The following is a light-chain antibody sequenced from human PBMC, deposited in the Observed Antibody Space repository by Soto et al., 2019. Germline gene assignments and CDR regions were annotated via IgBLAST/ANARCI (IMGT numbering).Light chain of an antibody. CDR1: QTISAN. Sequence: IVMTQSPATLSVSPGERATLSCRASQTISANLAWYQQRPGQAPRLLIYGASTRATGIPARFSGSGSGTEFTLTISSLHSEDFAVYFCQQRSVWPLTFGGGTKVEIK. CDR2: GAS. V-gene: IGKV3-15*01. CDR3: QQRSVWPLT. J-gene: IGKJ4*01.